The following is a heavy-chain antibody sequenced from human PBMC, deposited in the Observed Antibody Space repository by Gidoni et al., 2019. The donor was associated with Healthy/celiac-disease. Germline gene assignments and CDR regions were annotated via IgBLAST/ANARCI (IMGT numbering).Heavy chain of an antibody. V-gene: IGHV3-23*01. CDR3: AKHLEVRWYRFDY. J-gene: IGHJ4*02. Sequence: ELQLLESGGGLVQPGGSLRLSCAASGFTFSSYAMSWVRQAPGKGLEWVSAISGSGGSTYSADSVKGRFTISRDNSKNTLYLQMNSLRAEDTAVYYCAKHLEVRWYRFDYWGQGTLVTVSS. D-gene: IGHD6-13*01. CDR1: GFTFSSYA. CDR2: ISGSGGST.